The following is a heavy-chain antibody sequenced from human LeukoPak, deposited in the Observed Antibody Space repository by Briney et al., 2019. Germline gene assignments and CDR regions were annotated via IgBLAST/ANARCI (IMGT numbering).Heavy chain of an antibody. CDR2: IYHSGST. V-gene: IGHV4-30-2*01. J-gene: IGHJ4*02. CDR3: ARVEKALKDNWNYPVSFDY. Sequence: PSETLSLTCAVSGGSISSGGYSWSWIRQPPGKGLEWIGYIYHSGSTYYNPSLKSRVTISVDRSKNQFSLKLSSVTAADTAVYYCARVEKALKDNWNYPVSFDYWGQGTLVTVSS. CDR1: GGSISSGGYS. D-gene: IGHD1-7*01.